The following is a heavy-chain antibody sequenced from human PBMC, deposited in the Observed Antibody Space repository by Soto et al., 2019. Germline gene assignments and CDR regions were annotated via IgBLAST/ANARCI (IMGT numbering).Heavy chain of an antibody. Sequence: SGGSLRLSCAASGFTFSSYAMHWVRQAPGKGLEWVAVISYDGSNKYYADSVKGRFTISRDNSKNTLYLQMNSLRAEDTAVYYCARVVVVVAVNDAFDIWGQGTMVTV. J-gene: IGHJ3*02. CDR2: ISYDGSNK. D-gene: IGHD2-15*01. CDR1: GFTFSSYA. V-gene: IGHV3-30-3*01. CDR3: ARVVVVVAVNDAFDI.